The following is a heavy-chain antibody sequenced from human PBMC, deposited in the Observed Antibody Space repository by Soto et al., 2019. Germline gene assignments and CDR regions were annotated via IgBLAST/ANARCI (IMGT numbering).Heavy chain of an antibody. CDR1: GYSFAGYW. D-gene: IGHD3-22*01. CDR3: ARQIYDSDTGPNFQYYFDS. J-gene: IGHJ4*02. Sequence: GESLKISCKGSGYSFAGYWITWVRQKPGKGLEWMGRIDPSDSQTYYSPSFRGHVTISVTKSITTVFLQWSSLRASDIAMYYCARQIYDSDTGPNFQYYFDSWGQGTQVTVSS. CDR2: IDPSDSQT. V-gene: IGHV5-10-1*01.